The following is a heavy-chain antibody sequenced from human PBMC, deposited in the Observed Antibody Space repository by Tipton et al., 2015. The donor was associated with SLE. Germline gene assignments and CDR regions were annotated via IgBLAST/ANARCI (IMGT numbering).Heavy chain of an antibody. Sequence: TLSLTCTVSGGSISSHSCPWIRQPPGKRLEWIGYISYSETPNYNHSLKSRVTISVDTSKNQFSLKLRSVTAADTAVYYCAGAWQGYCSGGTCYVLDYWGQGTLVSVSS. CDR1: GGSISSHS. CDR2: ISYSETP. CDR3: AGAWQGYCSGGTCYVLDY. D-gene: IGHD2-15*01. J-gene: IGHJ4*02. V-gene: IGHV4-59*11.